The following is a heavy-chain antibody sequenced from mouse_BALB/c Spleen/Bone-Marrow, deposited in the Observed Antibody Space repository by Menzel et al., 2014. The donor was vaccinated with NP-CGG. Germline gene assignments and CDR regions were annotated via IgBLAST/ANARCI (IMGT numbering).Heavy chain of an antibody. V-gene: IGHV1S135*01. J-gene: IGHJ4*01. CDR2: IDPYNGDT. CDR1: GYAFSSYN. CDR3: AKEARSRYYVLDN. Sequence: LVESGPELVKPGASVEVSCKASGYAFSSYNMYWVRQSHGKSLEWIGYIDPYNGDTSYNQKFRGKATLTVDKSSSTAYMHLNSLTSEDSAVYYCAKEARSRYYVLDNWGQGTSVTVSS.